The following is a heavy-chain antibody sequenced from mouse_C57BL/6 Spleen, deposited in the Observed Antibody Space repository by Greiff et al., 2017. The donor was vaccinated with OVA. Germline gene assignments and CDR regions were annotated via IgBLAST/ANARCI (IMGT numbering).Heavy chain of an antibody. J-gene: IGHJ1*03. D-gene: IGHD2-4*01. CDR1: GYTFTSYG. CDR3: ANDYGDWYFDV. Sequence: QVQLKESGAELARPGASVKLSCKASGYTFTSYGISWVKQRTGQGLEWIGEIYPRSGNTYYNEKFKGKATLTADKSSSTAYMELRSLTSEDSAVYFCANDYGDWYFDVWGTGTTVTVSS. V-gene: IGHV1-81*01. CDR2: IYPRSGNT.